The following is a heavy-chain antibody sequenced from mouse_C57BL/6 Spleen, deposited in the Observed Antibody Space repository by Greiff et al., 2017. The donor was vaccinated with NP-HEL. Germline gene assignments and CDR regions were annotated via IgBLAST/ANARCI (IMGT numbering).Heavy chain of an antibody. V-gene: IGHV5-17*01. D-gene: IGHD2-12*01. J-gene: IGHJ1*03. CDR3: ARRYYSYWYFDV. CDR1: GFTFSDYG. CDR2: ISSGSSTI. Sequence: EVMLVESGGGLVKPGGSLKLSCAASGFTFSDYGMHWVRQAPEKGLEWVAYISSGSSTIYYVDTVKGRFTISRDNAKNTLFLQMTSLRSEDTAMYYCARRYYSYWYFDVWGTGTTVTVSS.